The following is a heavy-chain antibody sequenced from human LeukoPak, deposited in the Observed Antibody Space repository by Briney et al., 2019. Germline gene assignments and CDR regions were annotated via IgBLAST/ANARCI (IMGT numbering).Heavy chain of an antibody. Sequence: PGGSLRLSCAASGFTFSSYAMSWVRQAPGKGLEWVANIKQDGSEKYYVDSVKGRFTISRDNAKNSLYLQMNSLRAEDTAVYYCARDPPYDFWSGLNWGRGTLVTVSS. CDR3: ARDPPYDFWSGLN. D-gene: IGHD3-3*01. V-gene: IGHV3-7*01. CDR1: GFTFSSYA. CDR2: IKQDGSEK. J-gene: IGHJ4*02.